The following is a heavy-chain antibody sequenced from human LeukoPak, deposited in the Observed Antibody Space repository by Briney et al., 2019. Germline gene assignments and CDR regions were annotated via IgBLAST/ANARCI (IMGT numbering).Heavy chain of an antibody. CDR1: GGTFSSYA. CDR3: ARGRYGDYKNTYYYGMDV. Sequence: SVKVSCKASGGTFSSYAISWVRQAPGQGLEWMGGIIPIFGTANYAQKFQGRVTITADESTSTAYMELSSLRSEDTAVYYCARGRYGDYKNTYYYGMDVWGQGTTVTVSS. V-gene: IGHV1-69*13. J-gene: IGHJ6*02. CDR2: IIPIFGTA. D-gene: IGHD4-17*01.